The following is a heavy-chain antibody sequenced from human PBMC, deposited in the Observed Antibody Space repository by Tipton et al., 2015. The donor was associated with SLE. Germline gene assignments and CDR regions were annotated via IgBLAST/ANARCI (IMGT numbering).Heavy chain of an antibody. J-gene: IGHJ4*02. CDR2: IYNSGST. D-gene: IGHD2-2*01. V-gene: IGHV4-39*07. CDR3: ARDGDRYCSSTSCYPVWYFDY. CDR1: GGSISSSSYY. Sequence: TLSLTCTVSGGSISSSSYYWGWIRQPPGKGLEWIGSIYNSGSTYYNPSLKSRVTISVDTSKNQFSLKLSSVTAADTAVYYCARDGDRYCSSTSCYPVWYFDYWGQGTLVTVSS.